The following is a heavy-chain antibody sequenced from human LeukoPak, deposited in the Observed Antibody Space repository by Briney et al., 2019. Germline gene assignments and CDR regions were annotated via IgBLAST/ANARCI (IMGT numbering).Heavy chain of an antibody. V-gene: IGHV3-30*03. D-gene: IGHD3-22*01. Sequence: PGRSLRLSCAASGFTFSSYGMNWVRQAPAKGLEWVVVISYDGSNKYYADSVKGRSTISRDNSKNTLFVQMSSLRAEDTAVYYCARGEYYSDTSSYFDYWGQGTLVTVSS. J-gene: IGHJ4*02. CDR3: ARGEYYSDTSSYFDY. CDR1: GFTFSSYG. CDR2: ISYDGSNK.